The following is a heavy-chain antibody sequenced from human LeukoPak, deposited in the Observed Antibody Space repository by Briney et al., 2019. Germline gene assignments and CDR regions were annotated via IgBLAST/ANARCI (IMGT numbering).Heavy chain of an antibody. CDR1: GFTFGSYS. V-gene: IGHV3-48*01. D-gene: IGHD3-16*01. CDR3: ARGRGTSVYFDF. CDR2: ISSSSSAL. Sequence: PGGSLRLSCAASGFTFGSYSMNWVRQSPGKGLEWISYISSSSSALYYGDSVKGRFTISRDSATNSVSLQMDSLRPEDTAVYYCARGRGTSVYFDFWGQGTLVTVSS. J-gene: IGHJ4*02.